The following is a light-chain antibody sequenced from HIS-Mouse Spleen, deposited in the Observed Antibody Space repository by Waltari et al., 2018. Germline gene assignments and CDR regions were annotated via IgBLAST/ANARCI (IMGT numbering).Light chain of an antibody. CDR2: EVS. V-gene: IGLV2-8*01. CDR1: SSDVGGYNY. J-gene: IGLJ3*02. Sequence: QSALTQPPSASGSPGQSVTLPCTGTSSDVGGYNYVPGYQQHPGKAPKPMIYEVSKRPSGVPDRFSGSKSGNTASLTVSGLQAEDEADYYCSSYAGSNNWVFGGGTKLTVL. CDR3: SSYAGSNNWV.